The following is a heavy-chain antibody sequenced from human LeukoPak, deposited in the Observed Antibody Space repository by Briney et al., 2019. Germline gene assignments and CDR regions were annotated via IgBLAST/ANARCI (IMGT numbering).Heavy chain of an antibody. J-gene: IGHJ4*02. V-gene: IGHV4-31*03. D-gene: IGHD2-15*01. CDR2: IYYSAST. Sequence: SETLSLTCTVSGGSISSGGYYWSWIRQHPGEGLEWIGYIYYSASTYYNPSLKSRVTISVDTYKNHFSLKFNSITATDTGVYFCARGKFKGYGFDYWGQGTLVTVSS. CDR1: GGSISSGGYY. CDR3: ARGKFKGYGFDY.